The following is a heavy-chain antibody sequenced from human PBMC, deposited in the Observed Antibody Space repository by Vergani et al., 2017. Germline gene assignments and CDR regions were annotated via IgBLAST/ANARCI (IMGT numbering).Heavy chain of an antibody. V-gene: IGHV3-49*04. Sequence: EVQLVESGGGLVQPGRSLRLSCTASGFTFGDYAMSWVRQAPGKGLEWVGFIRSKAYGGTTEYAASVKGRFTISRDDSKSIAYRQMNSLKTEDTAVYYCTREVEADDYWGQGTLVTVSS. J-gene: IGHJ4*02. CDR2: IRSKAYGGTT. CDR1: GFTFGDYA. D-gene: IGHD2-15*01. CDR3: TREVEADDY.